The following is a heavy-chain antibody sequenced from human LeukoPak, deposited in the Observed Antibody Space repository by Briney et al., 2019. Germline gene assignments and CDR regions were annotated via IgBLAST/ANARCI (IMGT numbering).Heavy chain of an antibody. D-gene: IGHD4-23*01. CDR3: ARTLYSGIPFDY. Sequence: GGSLRLSCAASGFTVSSNYMSWVRQTPGKGLEWVSVIYGDGTTYYADSVQGRFTISRDNSKNTLYLQMNSLRAEDTAVYYCARTLYSGIPFDYWGQGTLVTVSS. CDR2: IYGDGTT. J-gene: IGHJ4*02. V-gene: IGHV3-53*01. CDR1: GFTVSSNY.